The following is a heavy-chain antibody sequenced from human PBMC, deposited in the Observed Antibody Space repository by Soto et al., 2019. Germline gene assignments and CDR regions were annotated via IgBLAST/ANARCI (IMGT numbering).Heavy chain of an antibody. V-gene: IGHV2-70*17. D-gene: IGHD2-8*02. CDR1: GFSLTTRGMC. Sequence: SGPTLVNPTQTLTLTCTFSGFSLTTRGMCVNWLRQPPGKALEWLARIDWDDDKFYSTSLRTRLTISKDTSKNQVVLAMTNMDPVDTATYYCARIAKNDTGGYPFDYWGQGTVVTVSS. CDR2: IDWDDDK. J-gene: IGHJ4*02. CDR3: ARIAKNDTGGYPFDY.